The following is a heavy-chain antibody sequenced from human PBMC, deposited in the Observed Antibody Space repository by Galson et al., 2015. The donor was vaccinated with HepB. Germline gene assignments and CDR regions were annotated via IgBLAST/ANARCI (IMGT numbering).Heavy chain of an antibody. J-gene: IGHJ4*02. CDR3: ARMADSSGYYYDY. D-gene: IGHD3-22*01. Sequence: PALVKPTQTLTLTCTVSGFSLSNARMGVSWIRQPPGKALEWLAHIFSNDEKSYSASLKSRLTISKDTSKSQVVLTMTNMDPVDTATYYCARMADSSGYYYDYWGQGTLVTVSS. CDR2: IFSNDEK. CDR1: GFSLSNARMG. V-gene: IGHV2-26*01.